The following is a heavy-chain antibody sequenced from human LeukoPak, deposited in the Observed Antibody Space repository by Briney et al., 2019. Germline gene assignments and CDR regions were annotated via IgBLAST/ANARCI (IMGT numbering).Heavy chain of an antibody. V-gene: IGHV3-21*01. CDR1: GFTFSSYS. D-gene: IGHD6-13*01. CDR3: ARDPGSWNYFDY. CDR2: ISSSSSYI. J-gene: IGHJ4*02. Sequence: GGSLRLSCAASGFTFSSYSMNWVRQAPGKGLEWVSSISSSSSYIYYADSVKGRFTISRDNAKNSLYLQMNSLRAEDTAVYYCARDPGSWNYFDYWGQGTLVTVSS.